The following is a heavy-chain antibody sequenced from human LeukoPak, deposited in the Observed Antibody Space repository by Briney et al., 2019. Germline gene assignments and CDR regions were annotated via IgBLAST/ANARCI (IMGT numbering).Heavy chain of an antibody. J-gene: IGHJ4*02. CDR1: GFKFRHSW. CDR2: IKSQSAGGTI. Sequence: GGSLRLSCAASGFKFRHSWMGWVRQSPGKGLEWIGRIKSQSAGGTIDYTAPVKGRFTISRDDSKNTLYLQMNSLKTEDTAVYYCTTDPRDWGQGTLVTVSS. CDR3: TTDPRD. V-gene: IGHV3-15*01.